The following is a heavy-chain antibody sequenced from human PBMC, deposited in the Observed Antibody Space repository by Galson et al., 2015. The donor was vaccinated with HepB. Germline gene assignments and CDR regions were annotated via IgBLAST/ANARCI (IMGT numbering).Heavy chain of an antibody. D-gene: IGHD3-10*01. V-gene: IGHV3-73*01. Sequence: SLRLSCAASGFTFSGSAIHWVRQASGKGLEWLGRIKTRANSYATTYAASVKGRFTVSRDDSKNTAYLQMNSLKTEDTAVYYCTSHSEAVWGQGTTVTVSS. J-gene: IGHJ6*02. CDR2: IKTRANSYAT. CDR3: TSHSEAV. CDR1: GFTFSGSA.